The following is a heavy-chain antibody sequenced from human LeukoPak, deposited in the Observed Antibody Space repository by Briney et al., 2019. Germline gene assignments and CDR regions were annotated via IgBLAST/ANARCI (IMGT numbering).Heavy chain of an antibody. CDR1: GSSFSIYW. J-gene: IGHJ4*02. CDR2: IKEDGGEK. Sequence: GGSLRLSCAASGSSFSIYWMTWVRQAPGKGLEWVGNIKEDGGEKYYVDSVKGRFTMSRDNAKNSLYLQMNSLRAEDTAVYYCARRGVDGTSDYWGQGTLVTVSS. V-gene: IGHV3-7*01. CDR3: ARRGVDGTSDY. D-gene: IGHD1-1*01.